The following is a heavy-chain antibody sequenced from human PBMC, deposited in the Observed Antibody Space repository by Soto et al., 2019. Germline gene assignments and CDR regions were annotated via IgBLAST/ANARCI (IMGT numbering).Heavy chain of an antibody. CDR3: ASRQFYCSSTSCFDY. CDR1: GFTVSSNY. Sequence: GGSLRLSCAASGFTVSSNYMSWVRQAPGKGLEWVSVIYSGGSTYYADSVKDRFTISRHNSKNTLYLQMNSLRAEDTAVYYCASRQFYCSSTSCFDYWGQGTLVTVSS. CDR2: IYSGGST. D-gene: IGHD2-2*01. J-gene: IGHJ4*02. V-gene: IGHV3-53*04.